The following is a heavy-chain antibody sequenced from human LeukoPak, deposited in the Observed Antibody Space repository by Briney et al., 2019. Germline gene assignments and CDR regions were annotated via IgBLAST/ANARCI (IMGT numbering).Heavy chain of an antibody. CDR1: GGSISSGSYY. J-gene: IGHJ4*02. D-gene: IGHD6-19*01. Sequence: SQTLSLTCTVSGGSISSGSYYWGWIRQPPGKGLEWIGSIYYSGSTYYNPSLKSRVTISVDTSKNQFSLKLSSVTAADTAVYYCARVAGIAVAGRGGFDYWGQGTLVTVSS. CDR3: ARVAGIAVAGRGGFDY. CDR2: IYYSGST. V-gene: IGHV4-39*07.